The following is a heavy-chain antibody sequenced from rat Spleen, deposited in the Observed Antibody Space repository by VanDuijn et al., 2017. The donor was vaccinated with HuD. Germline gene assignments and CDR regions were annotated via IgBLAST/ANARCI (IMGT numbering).Heavy chain of an antibody. J-gene: IGHJ4*01. CDR1: GFTFTDFY. D-gene: IGHD1-8*01. Sequence: EVRLLESGGGLVQPGGSLRLSCAASGFTFTDFYMSWIRQPPGKAPEWLGVIRNKLNGYTTEYNPSVKGRFTISRENTQNILYLQMNILRTEDTAIYYGARERTTVPYYYVMDAWGQGASVTVSS. CDR2: IRNKLNGYTT. V-gene: IGHV7-7*01. CDR3: ARERTTVPYYYVMDA.